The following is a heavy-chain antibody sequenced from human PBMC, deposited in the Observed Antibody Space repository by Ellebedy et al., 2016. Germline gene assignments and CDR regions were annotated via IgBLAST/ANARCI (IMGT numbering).Heavy chain of an antibody. CDR3: ARVPSNLVRGGTFLPDY. CDR1: GFPFSNFW. D-gene: IGHD3-10*01. J-gene: IGHJ4*02. V-gene: IGHV3-74*01. CDR2: ISIDGSSP. Sequence: GESLKISCTTSGFPFSNFWVHWVRQRPGRGLEWVSRISIDGSSPTYAEFVEGRFTISRDNAKNTLYLQMNSLRVEDTAVYYCARVPSNLVRGGTFLPDYWGQGTRVTVSS.